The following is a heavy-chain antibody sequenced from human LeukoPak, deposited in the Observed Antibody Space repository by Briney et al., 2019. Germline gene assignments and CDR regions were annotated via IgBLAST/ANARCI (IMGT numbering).Heavy chain of an antibody. J-gene: IGHJ4*02. CDR1: GFTFSSYE. CDR3: ARRGYYDTSAYLFDS. CDR2: ISSSGSSI. Sequence: PGGSLRLSCAASGFTFSSYEMNWVRQAPGKGLEWVSYISSSGSSIYYVDSVKGRFTISRDNAKNSLFLQMNSLRAEDTAVYYCARRGYYDTSAYLFDSWGQGTLVTVSS. D-gene: IGHD3-22*01. V-gene: IGHV3-48*03.